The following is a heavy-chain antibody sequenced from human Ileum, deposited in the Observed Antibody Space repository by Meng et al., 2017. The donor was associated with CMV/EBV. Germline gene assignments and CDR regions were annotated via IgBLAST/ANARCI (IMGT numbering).Heavy chain of an antibody. CDR2: IHYRGPT. D-gene: IGHD6-13*01. V-gene: IGHV4-30-4*01. Sequence: QVQLQESGPGLLKPSQTLSLTCTVSGGSISSDNHYWSWIRQPPGKGLEWIGYIHYRGPTFYNPSLKSRVTISVDRSKNQFSLHLNSVTAADTAVYYCAREVIAPAEADAFDIWGQGTMVTVSS. CDR1: GGSISSDNHY. CDR3: AREVIAPAEADAFDI. J-gene: IGHJ3*02.